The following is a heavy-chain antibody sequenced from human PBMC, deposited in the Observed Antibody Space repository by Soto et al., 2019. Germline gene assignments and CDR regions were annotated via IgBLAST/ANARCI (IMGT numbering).Heavy chain of an antibody. CDR3: ARRAWDSYYAIDV. CDR2: ISYDGSDK. V-gene: IGHV3-30*09. CDR1: GFKYTDFA. Sequence: VQLVESGGGEVQPGRSLRLSCAASGFKYTDFALHWVRQAPGKGLEWVAIISYDGSDKYYADSVKGRFVISRDNPKNTLYLEMNSLTPGDTAVYFCARRAWDSYYAIDVWGQGTTVSVFS. J-gene: IGHJ6*02. D-gene: IGHD3-22*01.